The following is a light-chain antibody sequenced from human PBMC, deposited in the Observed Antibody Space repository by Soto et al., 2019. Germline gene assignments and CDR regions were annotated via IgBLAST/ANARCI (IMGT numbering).Light chain of an antibody. V-gene: IGLV1-40*01. Sequence: QSVLTQPPSVSGAAGQRVTISCTGSSSNIGAGYDVHWYQQLPGTAPKLLIHANTNRPSGVPDRFSGSKSATSASLAITGLQAEDEADYYCQSYDSSLSGSLFGGGTKLTVL. J-gene: IGLJ2*01. CDR3: QSYDSSLSGSL. CDR2: ANT. CDR1: SSNIGAGYD.